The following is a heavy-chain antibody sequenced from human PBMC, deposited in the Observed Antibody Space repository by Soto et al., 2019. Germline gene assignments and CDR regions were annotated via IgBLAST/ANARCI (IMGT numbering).Heavy chain of an antibody. Sequence: EVRLVESEGGLVQPGGSLSLSCAASGFTFSYYWMHWVRQAPGQGLLWVSRIHSDGSSTTYADSVKGRFTISRDNAKNTVSRPMNSLRVEDTGVYFCARGDRGAFDLWGQGTMVTVSS. CDR1: GFTFSYYW. CDR2: IHSDGSST. V-gene: IGHV3-74*01. J-gene: IGHJ3*01. D-gene: IGHD2-21*02. CDR3: ARGDRGAFDL.